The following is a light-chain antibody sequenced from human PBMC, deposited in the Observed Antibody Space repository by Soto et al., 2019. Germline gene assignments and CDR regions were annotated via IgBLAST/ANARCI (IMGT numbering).Light chain of an antibody. CDR1: QSISTN. CDR2: DAS. CDR3: QQYNNWPLT. J-gene: IGKJ4*01. Sequence: TVMTQTPATLSVSPGDIATLSCRASQSISTNLAWYQQKPGQAPRLLIYDASTRATGIPARVSGSGSGTEFTLTISSLLSADFAVYSCQQYNNWPLTFGGGTKVEIK. V-gene: IGKV3D-15*01.